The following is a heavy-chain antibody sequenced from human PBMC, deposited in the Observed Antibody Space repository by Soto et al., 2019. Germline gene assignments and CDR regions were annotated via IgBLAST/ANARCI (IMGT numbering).Heavy chain of an antibody. CDR3: ARYWSAFDY. CDR1: GGSVSSGSYY. V-gene: IGHV4-61*01. Sequence: QVQLQESGPGLVKPSETLSLTCTVSGGSVSSGSYYWSWNRQPPGKGLEWIGYMYDSGSTNYNPSLMSRVTISVDTSKNQFSLKLSSVTAADTAVYYCARYWSAFDYWGQGTLVTVSS. J-gene: IGHJ4*02. CDR2: MYDSGST. D-gene: IGHD2-15*01.